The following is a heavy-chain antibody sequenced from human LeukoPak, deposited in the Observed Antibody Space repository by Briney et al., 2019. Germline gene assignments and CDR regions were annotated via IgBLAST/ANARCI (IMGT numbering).Heavy chain of an antibody. CDR1: GFTVSSYY. Sequence: GGSLRLSCAASGFTVSSYYMNWVRQAPGKGLEWVSIIYSSGTTYYAASVKGRFTISRDNSKNTLYLQMNSLRPEDTAVYYCANKEMATIKSGPASDYWGQGTLVTVSS. D-gene: IGHD5-24*01. J-gene: IGHJ4*02. V-gene: IGHV3-53*01. CDR3: ANKEMATIKSGPASDY. CDR2: IYSSGTT.